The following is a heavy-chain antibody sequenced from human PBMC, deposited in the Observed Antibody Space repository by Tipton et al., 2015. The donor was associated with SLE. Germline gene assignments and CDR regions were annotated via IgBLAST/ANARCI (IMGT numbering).Heavy chain of an antibody. CDR3: ARDAWGLGYWYFDL. V-gene: IGHV4-59*13. Sequence: GLVKPSETLSLTCTVSGDSISTYYWSWIRQPPGKGLEWIGYIHYSGTTIYNPSIKSRVTISVDASRNQFSLNLKSVTAADTAVYYCARDAWGLGYWYFDLWGRGTLVTVSS. J-gene: IGHJ2*01. CDR2: IHYSGTT. D-gene: IGHD7-27*01. CDR1: GDSISTYY.